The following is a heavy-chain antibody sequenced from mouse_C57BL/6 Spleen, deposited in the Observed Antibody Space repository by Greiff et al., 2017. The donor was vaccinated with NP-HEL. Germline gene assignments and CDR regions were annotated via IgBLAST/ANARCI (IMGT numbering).Heavy chain of an antibody. CDR1: GFTFSSYA. V-gene: IGHV5-4*01. J-gene: IGHJ2*01. D-gene: IGHD2-3*01. CDR3: AGGGGYYYFDY. Sequence: VQLKESGGGLVKPGGSLKLSCAASGFTFSSYAMSWVRQTPEKRLEWVATISDGGSYTYYPDNVKGRFTISRDNAKNNLYLQMSHLKSEDTAMYYCAGGGGYYYFDYWGQGTTLTVSS. CDR2: ISDGGSYT.